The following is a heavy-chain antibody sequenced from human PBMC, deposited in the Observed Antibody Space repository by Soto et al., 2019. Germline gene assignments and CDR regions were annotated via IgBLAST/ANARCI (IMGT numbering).Heavy chain of an antibody. V-gene: IGHV3-23*01. D-gene: IGHD3-16*01. CDR2: ISGSGGST. CDR1: GFTFSSYA. J-gene: IGHJ4*02. Sequence: EVQLLESGGGLVQPGGSLRLSCAASGFTFSSYAMSWVRQAPGKGLEWVSAISGSGGSTYYADSVKGRFTISRDNSKNPRYLQMNGRRAEDTAVYYWAKWGGGGVFDYWGQGTLVTVSS. CDR3: AKWGGGGVFDY.